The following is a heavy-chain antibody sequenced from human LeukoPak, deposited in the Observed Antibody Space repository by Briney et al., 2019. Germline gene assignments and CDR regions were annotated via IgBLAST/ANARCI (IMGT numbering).Heavy chain of an antibody. CDR1: GFTFDDHG. Sequence: GGSLRLSCAASGFTFDDHGMGWVRQAPGKGLEWVSGISDNGASTAYADSVRGRFTISRDNAKNSLYLQMNSLRAEDTAVYYCARAVVRYYDSSGYLDYWGQGTLVTVSS. J-gene: IGHJ4*02. D-gene: IGHD3-22*01. V-gene: IGHV3-20*04. CDR2: ISDNGAST. CDR3: ARAVVRYYDSSGYLDY.